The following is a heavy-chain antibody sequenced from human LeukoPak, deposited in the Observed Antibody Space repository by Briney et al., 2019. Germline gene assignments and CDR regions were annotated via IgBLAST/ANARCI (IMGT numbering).Heavy chain of an antibody. J-gene: IGHJ4*02. CDR3: ARKGASDY. CDR1: GYTFTSYD. CDR2: MNPNSGNT. V-gene: IGHV1-8*01. Sequence: VASVKDSCKAFGYTFTSYDFNWVRQASGQGLEWMGWMNPNSGNTGYAQKFQGRVTMTRDTSTNTAYMELSSLRSEDTAVYYCARKGASDYWGQGTLVTVSA.